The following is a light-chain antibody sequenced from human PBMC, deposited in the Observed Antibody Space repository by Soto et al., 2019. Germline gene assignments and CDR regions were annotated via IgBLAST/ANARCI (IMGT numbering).Light chain of an antibody. Sequence: QYARTQPRSVSRCRGPSVTISCTGTKNDIGVYDFVSWYQHHPGKAPRLIIYEVVQRPSGVPDRFSGSKSGNKAPLTVSGVQAADEVDYFCNSDVGSHPYVFGSGT. CDR1: KNDIGVYDF. CDR2: EVV. CDR3: NSDVGSHPYV. V-gene: IGLV2-8*01. J-gene: IGLJ1*01.